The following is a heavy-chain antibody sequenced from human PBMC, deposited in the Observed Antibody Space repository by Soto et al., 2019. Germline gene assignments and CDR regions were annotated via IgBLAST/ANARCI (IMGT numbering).Heavy chain of an antibody. Sequence: SDTLCLTCTVSGGSISSYYWSWIRQPPGKGREWIGYIYYSGSTNYNPSLKSRVTISVDTSKNQFSLKLTSVTAADTAVYYCAAPPRYWGQGTLVTVSS. J-gene: IGHJ4*02. CDR1: GGSISSYY. CDR2: IYYSGST. D-gene: IGHD6-6*01. CDR3: AAPPRY. V-gene: IGHV4-59*07.